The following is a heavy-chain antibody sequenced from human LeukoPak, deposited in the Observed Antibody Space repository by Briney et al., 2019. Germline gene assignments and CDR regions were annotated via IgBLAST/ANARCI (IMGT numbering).Heavy chain of an antibody. J-gene: IGHJ2*01. CDR1: GFTFSTYA. V-gene: IGHV3-23*01. CDR3: AKGSSPKADWYFDL. Sequence: GGSLRLSCAASGFTFSTYAMNWVRQAPGKGLEWVATIIIGGTTYYTDSVKGRFIISRDDSKNTLYLQMNSLRGEDTAVYYCAKGSSPKADWYFDLWGRGTLVTVSS. CDR2: IIIGGTT.